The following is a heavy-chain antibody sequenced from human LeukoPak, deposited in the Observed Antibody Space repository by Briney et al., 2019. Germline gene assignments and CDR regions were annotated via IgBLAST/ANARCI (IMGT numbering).Heavy chain of an antibody. V-gene: IGHV1-46*01. Sequence: ASVKVSCKASGYSFTSHYMHWVRQAPGQGLEWLGLINPSGSSTLYAQKFQGRVTMTRNMSTTTDYMELSSLRSEDTAVYYCARDNSVGDVAWWFDPWGQGTLVAVSS. D-gene: IGHD1-26*01. CDR2: INPSGSST. CDR3: ARDNSVGDVAWWFDP. J-gene: IGHJ5*02. CDR1: GYSFTSHY.